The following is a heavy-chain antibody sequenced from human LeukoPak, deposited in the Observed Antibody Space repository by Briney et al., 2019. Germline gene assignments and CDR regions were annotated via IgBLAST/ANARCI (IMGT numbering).Heavy chain of an antibody. J-gene: IGHJ4*02. CDR2: IKSKTDGGTT. CDR3: TTQYLRFLEEYYFDY. V-gene: IGHV3-15*01. Sequence: AGGSLRLSCAASGFTFSNAWMSWVRQAPGKGLEWVGRIKSKTDGGTTDYAAPVKGRFTISRDDSKNTLYLQMNSLKTEDTAVYYCTTQYLRFLEEYYFDYWGQGTLVTVSS. D-gene: IGHD3-3*01. CDR1: GFTFSNAW.